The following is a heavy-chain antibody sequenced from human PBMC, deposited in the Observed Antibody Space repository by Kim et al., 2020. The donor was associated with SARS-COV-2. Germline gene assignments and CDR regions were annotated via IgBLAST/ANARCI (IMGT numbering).Heavy chain of an antibody. CDR2: DGSEK. Sequence: DGSEKTYVASVRGRFTISRDNADNSLYLQMNSLRAEDTAVYYCARRNWFDPWGQGTQVTVSS. V-gene: IGHV3-7*03. J-gene: IGHJ5*02. CDR3: ARRNWFDP.